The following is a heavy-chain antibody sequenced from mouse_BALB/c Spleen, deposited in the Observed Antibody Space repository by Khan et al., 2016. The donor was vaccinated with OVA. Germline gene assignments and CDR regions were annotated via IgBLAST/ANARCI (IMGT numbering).Heavy chain of an antibody. CDR2: IYTFDRYT. CDR1: GYTFTNYW. V-gene: IGHV1-69*02. D-gene: IGHD1-3*01. Sequence: QVQLQQPGAELVRPGASVKLSCKASGYTFTNYWINWVKQRPGQGLEWLGNIYTFDRYTNYNQNFKDKAALTVDKSARTAYMQLSSPTAEDSAVFYCPRGVGYFDYWGQGTTLTVSS. J-gene: IGHJ2*01. CDR3: PRGVGYFDY.